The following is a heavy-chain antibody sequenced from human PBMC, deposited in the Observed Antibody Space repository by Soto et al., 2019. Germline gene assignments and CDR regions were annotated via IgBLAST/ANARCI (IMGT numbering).Heavy chain of an antibody. CDR2: ISPDGNNK. V-gene: IGHV3-30-3*01. Sequence: GGSLRLSCAASGFTFNNYAIHWVRQAPGKGLEWLAGISPDGNNKYYADSVRGRFTISRDKYRNTMYLQMKNLTVEDTAMFYCAQDLIWIFPHVSHYGMNVWRQGTSVTVSS. CDR3: AQDLIWIFPHVSHYGMNV. D-gene: IGHD3-3*01. J-gene: IGHJ6*02. CDR1: GFTFNNYA.